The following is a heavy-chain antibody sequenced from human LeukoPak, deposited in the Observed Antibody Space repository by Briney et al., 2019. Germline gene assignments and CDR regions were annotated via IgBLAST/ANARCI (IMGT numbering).Heavy chain of an antibody. V-gene: IGHV3-30*02. CDR2: IRYDGSNK. J-gene: IGHJ5*02. Sequence: GGSLRLSCAASGFTFSSSGMHWVRQAPGKGLEWVAFIRYDGSNKYYADSVKGRFTISRDNSKNTLYLQMNSLRAEDTAVYYCAKDPEKGLAVARLEHWGQGTLVTVSS. CDR1: GFTFSSSG. D-gene: IGHD6-19*01. CDR3: AKDPEKGLAVARLEH.